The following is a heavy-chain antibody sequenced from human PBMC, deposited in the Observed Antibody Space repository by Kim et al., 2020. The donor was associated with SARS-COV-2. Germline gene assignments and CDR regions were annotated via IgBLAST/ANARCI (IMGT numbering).Heavy chain of an antibody. D-gene: IGHD6-19*01. CDR1: VGSFSDYL. V-gene: IGHV4-34*01. CDR2: INQSGST. Sequence: SETLSLTCAVYVGSFSDYLWSWIRQTPGKGLECIGEINQSGSTNYNPSLKSRATISVDTSKNQFSLKLSSVTAADTGVYYCARDQAGLWGQGTLVTVSS. CDR3: ARDQAGL. J-gene: IGHJ4*02.